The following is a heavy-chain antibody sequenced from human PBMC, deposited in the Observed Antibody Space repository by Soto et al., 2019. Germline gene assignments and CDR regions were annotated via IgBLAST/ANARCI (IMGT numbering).Heavy chain of an antibody. D-gene: IGHD6-19*01. J-gene: IGHJ4*02. V-gene: IGHV3-30-3*01. CDR2: ISYDGSNK. Sequence: QVQLVESGGGVVQPGRSLRLSCAASGFTFSSYAMHWVRQAPGKGLEWVAVISYDGSNKYYADSVKGRFTISRDNSKNTLYLQMNSLRAEDTAVYHCARGYSSGWKTYFDYWGQGTLVTVSS. CDR1: GFTFSSYA. CDR3: ARGYSSGWKTYFDY.